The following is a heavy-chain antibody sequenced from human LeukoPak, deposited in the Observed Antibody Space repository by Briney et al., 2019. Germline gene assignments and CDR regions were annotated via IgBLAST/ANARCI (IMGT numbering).Heavy chain of an antibody. CDR1: GFTFSNAW. Sequence: PGGSLRLSCAASGFTFSNAWMCWVRQAPGKGLEWVGRIKSKTDGGTTDYAAPVKGRFAISRDDSKNTLYLQMNSLKTEDTAVYYCTTAYYYDSSGSAVLHLGWGQGTLVTVSS. CDR3: TTAYYYDSSGSAVLHLG. D-gene: IGHD3-22*01. V-gene: IGHV3-15*01. CDR2: IKSKTDGGTT. J-gene: IGHJ4*02.